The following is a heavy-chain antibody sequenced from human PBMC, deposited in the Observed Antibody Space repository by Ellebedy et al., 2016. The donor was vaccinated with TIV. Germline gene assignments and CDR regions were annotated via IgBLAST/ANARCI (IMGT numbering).Heavy chain of an antibody. V-gene: IGHV3-7*01. CDR1: GFTFSNYW. CDR3: ARDQWLGRAYYFDS. Sequence: GGSLRLSCAASGFTFSNYWMSWVRQAPGKGLEWVANIKQDGSEKYSVDSVKGRFSISRDNAKNSLYVQMNSLRDEDTAVYYCARDQWLGRAYYFDSWGQGTLVTVSS. J-gene: IGHJ4*02. CDR2: IKQDGSEK. D-gene: IGHD6-19*01.